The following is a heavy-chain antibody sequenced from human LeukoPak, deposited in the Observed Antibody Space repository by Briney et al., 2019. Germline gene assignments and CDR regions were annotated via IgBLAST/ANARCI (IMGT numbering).Heavy chain of an antibody. CDR1: GGSISSGSFY. J-gene: IGHJ4*01. CDR3: ASDRYDSSAYYSDY. D-gene: IGHD3-22*01. Sequence: SQTLSLTCTVSGGSISSGSFYWSWIRQPAGKGLEWIGRLYTSGSTNYNPSLKSRVTISVDTSKNQFSLKLSSVTAADTAVYYCASDRYDSSAYYSDYWGQRTLVTVSS. CDR2: LYTSGST. V-gene: IGHV4-61*02.